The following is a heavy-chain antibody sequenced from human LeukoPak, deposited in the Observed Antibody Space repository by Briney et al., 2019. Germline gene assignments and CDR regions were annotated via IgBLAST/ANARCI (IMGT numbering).Heavy chain of an antibody. V-gene: IGHV3-74*01. Sequence: GGSLRLSCAASGFTFSHYWMVWVRHTREKGLVWVSYIVSDGSGTSYADSVKGRFTMSRDNAKDTLYLQMDSLRTEDTAMYYCARAAYNSSPDYWGQGTLVTVSS. CDR1: GFTFSHYW. D-gene: IGHD6-19*01. J-gene: IGHJ4*02. CDR2: IVSDGSGT. CDR3: ARAAYNSSPDY.